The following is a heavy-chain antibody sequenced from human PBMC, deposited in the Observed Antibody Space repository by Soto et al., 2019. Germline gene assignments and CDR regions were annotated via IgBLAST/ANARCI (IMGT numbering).Heavy chain of an antibody. V-gene: IGHV4-59*01. CDR2: IYYSGST. Sequence: QVQLQESGPGLVKPSETLSLTCTVSGGSISSYYWSWIRQPPGKGLEWIGYIYYSGSTNYNPSLKNRVTISVDTSKNPFSLKLSSVTAADTAVYYCAREGTTVDSYYYYGMDVWGQGTTVTVSS. CDR3: AREGTTVDSYYYYGMDV. CDR1: GGSISSYY. D-gene: IGHD1-1*01. J-gene: IGHJ6*02.